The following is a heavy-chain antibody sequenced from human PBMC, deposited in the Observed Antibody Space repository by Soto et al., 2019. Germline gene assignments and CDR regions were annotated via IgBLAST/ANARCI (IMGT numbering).Heavy chain of an antibody. CDR2: MNPNSGNT. V-gene: IGHV1-8*01. CDR1: GFTFITYD. J-gene: IGHJ2*01. CDR3: ARRGIAAAGYYYYYYFDL. D-gene: IGHD6-13*01. Sequence: ASVKVSCKASGFTFITYDFSWVRQATGQGLEWMGWMNPNSGNTGYAQKFQGRVTMTRNTSISTAYMELSSLGSEDTAVYYCARRGIAAAGYYYYYYFDLWGRGTLVIVSS.